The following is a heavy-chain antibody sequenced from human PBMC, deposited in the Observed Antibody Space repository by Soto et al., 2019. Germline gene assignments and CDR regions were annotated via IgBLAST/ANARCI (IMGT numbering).Heavy chain of an antibody. CDR2: ISGSGDT. J-gene: IGHJ4*02. CDR3: AHQASGYYFPFDH. Sequence: PGWSLRLSCAASGFTFSNHAMNWVRQAPGKGLEWVSVISGSGDTSYADSVKGRITISRDNSKNTLYLQMNSLRAEDTAVYYCAHQASGYYFPFDHWGQGTLVTVSS. V-gene: IGHV3-23*01. D-gene: IGHD3-3*01. CDR1: GFTFSNHA.